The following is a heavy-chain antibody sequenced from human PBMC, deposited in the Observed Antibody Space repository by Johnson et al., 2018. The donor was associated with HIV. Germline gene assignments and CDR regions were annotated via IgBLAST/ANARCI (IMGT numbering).Heavy chain of an antibody. CDR2: IGASGGRT. Sequence: VESGGGVVQPGKSLRLSCAASGFTFDDYAMHWVRQAPGKGLEWVSGIGASGGRTFYADSVKGRFTTSRDNSKNTRYQQMNSLSAEDTAVYYCAREGGQWLVLCDAFDIWGQGTMVTVSS. CDR3: AREGGQWLVLCDAFDI. D-gene: IGHD6-19*01. V-gene: IGHV3-23*04. CDR1: GFTFDDYA. J-gene: IGHJ3*02.